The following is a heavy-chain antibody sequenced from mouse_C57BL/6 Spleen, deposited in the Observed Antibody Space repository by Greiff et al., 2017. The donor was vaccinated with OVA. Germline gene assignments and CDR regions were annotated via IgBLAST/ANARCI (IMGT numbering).Heavy chain of an antibody. V-gene: IGHV1-22*01. D-gene: IGHD2-10*01. CDR3: ASPYYYAMDY. CDR2: INPNNGGT. Sequence: VQLQQSGPELVKPGASVKMSCKASGYTFTDYNMHWVKQSHGKSLEWIGYINPNNGGTSYNQKFKGKATLTVNKSSSTSYMELRSLTSEDSAVYYCASPYYYAMDYWGQGTSVTVSS. CDR1: GYTFTDYN. J-gene: IGHJ4*01.